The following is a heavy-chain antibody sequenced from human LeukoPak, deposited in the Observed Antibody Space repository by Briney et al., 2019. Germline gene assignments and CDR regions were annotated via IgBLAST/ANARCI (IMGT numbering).Heavy chain of an antibody. CDR3: ARAFDRSNSPTGFDY. CDR2: IIPIFGTA. Sequence: ASVKVSCKASGGTFSSYAISWVRQAPGQGLGWMGGIIPIFGTANYAQKFQGRVTITADKSTSTAYMELSSLRSEDTAVYYCARAFDRSNSPTGFDYWGQGTLVTVSS. V-gene: IGHV1-69*06. J-gene: IGHJ4*02. D-gene: IGHD2-8*02. CDR1: GGTFSSYA.